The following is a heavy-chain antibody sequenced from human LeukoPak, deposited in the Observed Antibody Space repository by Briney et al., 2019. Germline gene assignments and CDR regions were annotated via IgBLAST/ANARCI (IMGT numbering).Heavy chain of an antibody. J-gene: IGHJ5*02. CDR2: IKQDGTEK. D-gene: IGHD6-13*01. CDR1: GFTFSSYW. Sequence: GGSLRLSCAASGFTFSSYWMSWVRQAPGKGLEWVANIKQDGTEKYYVDSVKGRFTISRDNAKNSLYLQMNSLRTEDTAVYYCARLILRGSSWQHNWFDPWGQGTLVTVSS. CDR3: ARLILRGSSWQHNWFDP. V-gene: IGHV3-7*01.